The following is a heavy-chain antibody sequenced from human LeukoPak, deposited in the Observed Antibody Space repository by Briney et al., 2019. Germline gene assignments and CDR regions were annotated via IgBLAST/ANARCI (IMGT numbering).Heavy chain of an antibody. CDR1: GYTFTSYG. D-gene: IGHD2-15*01. V-gene: IGHV1-18*01. CDR3: ARDQSCSGGSCYHPFDY. Sequence: ASVKVSCKASGYTFTSYGISWVRQAPGQGLEWMGWISAYNGNTNYAQKLQGRVTVTTDTSTSTAYMELRSLRSDDTAVYYCARDQSCSGGSCYHPFDYWGQGTLVTVSS. J-gene: IGHJ4*02. CDR2: ISAYNGNT.